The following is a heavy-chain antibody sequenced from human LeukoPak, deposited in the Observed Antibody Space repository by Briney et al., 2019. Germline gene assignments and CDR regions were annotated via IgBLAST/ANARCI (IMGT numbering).Heavy chain of an antibody. CDR1: GYTFTGYY. CDR2: INPNSGGT. J-gene: IGHJ5*02. CDR3: ARVNWGLSNWFDP. D-gene: IGHD7-27*01. Sequence: ASVKVSCKASGYTFTGYYMHWVRQAPGQGLEWMGWINPNSGGTNYAQKFQGRVTMTRDTSISTAYMELSRLRSDDTAVYYCARVNWGLSNWFDPWGQGTLVTVSS. V-gene: IGHV1-2*02.